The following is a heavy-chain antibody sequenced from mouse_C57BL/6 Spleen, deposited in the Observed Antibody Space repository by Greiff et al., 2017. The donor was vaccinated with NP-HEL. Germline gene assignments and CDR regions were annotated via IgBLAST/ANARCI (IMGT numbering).Heavy chain of an antibody. CDR2: LYPGDGDT. D-gene: IGHD4-1*01. J-gene: IGHJ4*01. CDR3: ARETGTGAMDY. Sequence: QVQLQQSGPELVKPGASVTISCKASGYAFSSSWMNWVKQRPGTGLEWIGRLYPGDGDTNYSGKFKGNATLTADKSSSTAYMQLSRLKSEDTAVYFCARETGTGAMDYGGQGTSGTVSS. V-gene: IGHV1-82*01. CDR1: GYAFSSSW.